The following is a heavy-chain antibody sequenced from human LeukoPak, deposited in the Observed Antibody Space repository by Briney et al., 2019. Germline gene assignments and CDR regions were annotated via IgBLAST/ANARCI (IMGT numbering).Heavy chain of an antibody. J-gene: IGHJ4*02. CDR1: GYAFTSYG. V-gene: IGHV1-18*01. CDR3: ARLAQSDYYDSSGYYD. Sequence: ASVKVSCKATGYAFTSYGISWVRQAPGQGLEWMGWISAYNGNTNYAQKLQGRVTMTTDTSTSTAYMELRSLRSDDTAVYYCARLAQSDYYDSSGYYDWGQGTLVTVPS. CDR2: ISAYNGNT. D-gene: IGHD3-22*01.